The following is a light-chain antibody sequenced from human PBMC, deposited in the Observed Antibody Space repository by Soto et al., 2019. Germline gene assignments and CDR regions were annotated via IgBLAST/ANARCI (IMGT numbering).Light chain of an antibody. V-gene: IGKV1-39*01. J-gene: IGKJ1*01. CDR3: QQSYSSPWT. CDR2: TVS. Sequence: DIQMTQSPSSLSASVGDRITITCRASQNIGTDLNWYQHKPGRAPRFLIYTVSTLQSWVPSRFNGSGSGTDFTLNISSLQPEDFASYSCQQSYSSPWTFGQGTKVEIK. CDR1: QNIGTD.